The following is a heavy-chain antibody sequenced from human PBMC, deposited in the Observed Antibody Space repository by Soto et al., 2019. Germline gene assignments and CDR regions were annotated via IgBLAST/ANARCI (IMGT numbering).Heavy chain of an antibody. D-gene: IGHD1-26*01. CDR2: IFGSGGST. J-gene: IGHJ4*02. CDR1: GFTFSRNA. CDR3: VSHGGSYLPFDF. V-gene: IGHV3-23*01. Sequence: EVQLLESGGGLVQPGGSLRLSCAVSGFTFSRNAMTWVRQAPGKGLEWVSTIFGSGGSTYYADSVKGRFTISRDSSKNTLYLQMNSLRVEDTAVYFCVSHGGSYLPFDFWGQGTLVSVSS.